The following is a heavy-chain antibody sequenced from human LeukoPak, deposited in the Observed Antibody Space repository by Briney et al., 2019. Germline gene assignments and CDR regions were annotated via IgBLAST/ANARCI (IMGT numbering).Heavy chain of an antibody. J-gene: IGHJ4*02. D-gene: IGHD3-10*01. V-gene: IGHV3-11*06. CDR3: ARDSNYYGSGSYYIESFDY. Sequence: PGGSLRLSCAASGFTFSDYYMSWIRQAPGKGLEWVSYISSSSSYTNYADSVKSRFTISRDNAKNSLYLQMNSLRAEDTAVYYCARDSNYYGSGSYYIESFDYWGQGTLVTVSS. CDR2: ISSSSSYT. CDR1: GFTFSDYY.